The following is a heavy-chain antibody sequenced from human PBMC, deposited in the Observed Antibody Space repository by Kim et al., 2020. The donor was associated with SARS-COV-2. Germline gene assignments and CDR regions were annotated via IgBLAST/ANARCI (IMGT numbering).Heavy chain of an antibody. J-gene: IGHJ4*02. V-gene: IGHV5-51*01. CDR3: ARILTDYDDYQGFFDY. D-gene: IGHD4-17*01. Sequence: CKGQVTISADKSISTAYLQWSSLKASDTAMYYCARILTDYDDYQGFFDYWGQGTLVTVSS.